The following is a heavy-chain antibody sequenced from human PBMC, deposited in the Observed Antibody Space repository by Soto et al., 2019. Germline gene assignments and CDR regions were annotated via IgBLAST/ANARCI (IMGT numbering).Heavy chain of an antibody. CDR2: MSAYNGHT. D-gene: IGHD3-10*02. Sequence: QVQLVQAGAEVKKPGASVKVSCKASGYTFTSYGISWVRQAPGQGLEWMGWMSAYNGHTNYAQKLQGRVTMTTDTSTSTDYMELRGLRSDDTAVYSCARDYVRGVFDPWGQGTLVTVSS. J-gene: IGHJ5*02. CDR3: ARDYVRGVFDP. CDR1: GYTFTSYG. V-gene: IGHV1-18*01.